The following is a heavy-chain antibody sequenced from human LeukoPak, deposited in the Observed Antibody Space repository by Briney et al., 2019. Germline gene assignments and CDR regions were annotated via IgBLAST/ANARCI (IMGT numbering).Heavy chain of an antibody. CDR3: ATGNYYYMDV. J-gene: IGHJ6*03. CDR1: GDSISSYY. V-gene: IGHV4-59*01. Sequence: PSETLSLTCTVSGDSISSYYWSWIRQPPGKGLEYIGYIYYSGSTNYNPSLKSRVTISVDTSKNQFSLKLSSVTAADTAVYYCATGNYYYMDVWGKGTTVTISS. CDR2: IYYSGST.